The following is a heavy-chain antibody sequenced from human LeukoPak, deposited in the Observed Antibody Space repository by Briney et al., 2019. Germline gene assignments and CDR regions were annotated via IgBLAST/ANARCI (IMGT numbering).Heavy chain of an antibody. V-gene: IGHV4-59*01. D-gene: IGHD5-12*01. Sequence: SETLSLTCTVSGGSISDYYWSWIRQPPGKGLEWIGYMYYSGSTNYNPSLKSRVTISVDTSKNQFSLNLSSVTAADSAVYYCARKYSGYDWGAYFDYWGQGTLVTVSS. CDR3: ARKYSGYDWGAYFDY. CDR1: GGSISDYY. CDR2: MYYSGST. J-gene: IGHJ4*02.